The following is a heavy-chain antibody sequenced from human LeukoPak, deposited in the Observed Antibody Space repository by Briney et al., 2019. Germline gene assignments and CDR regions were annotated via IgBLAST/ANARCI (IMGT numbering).Heavy chain of an antibody. CDR1: GGSFSGYY. CDR2: INHSGST. D-gene: IGHD3-10*01. J-gene: IGHJ5*02. CDR3: AKESNYHGSGTGWFDP. V-gene: IGHV4-34*01. Sequence: SETLSLTCAVYGGSFSGYYWSWIRQPPGKGLEWIGEINHSGSTYYNPSLKSRVTISVDTSKNQLSLKLSSVTAADTAVYYCAKESNYHGSGTGWFDPWGQGTLVTVSS.